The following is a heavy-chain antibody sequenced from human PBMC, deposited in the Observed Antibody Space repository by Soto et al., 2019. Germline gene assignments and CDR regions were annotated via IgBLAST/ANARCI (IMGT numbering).Heavy chain of an antibody. CDR1: GFTFSSYA. J-gene: IGHJ3*02. D-gene: IGHD6-19*01. V-gene: IGHV3-30-3*01. CDR2: ISYDGSNK. Sequence: QVQLVESGGGVVQPGRSLRLSCSASGFTFSSYAMHWVRQAPGKGLEWVAVISYDGSNKYYADSVKGRFTISRDNSKNTLYLQMNSLRAEDTAVYYSSGAVAENAFDIWGQGTMVTVSS. CDR3: SGAVAENAFDI.